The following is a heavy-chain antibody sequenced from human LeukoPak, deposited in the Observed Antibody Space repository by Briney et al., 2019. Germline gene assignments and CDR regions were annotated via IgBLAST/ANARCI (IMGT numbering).Heavy chain of an antibody. V-gene: IGHV1-69*13. J-gene: IGHJ4*02. CDR2: IIPIFGTA. CDR3: ASGYNSGCSLDY. D-gene: IGHD5-24*01. Sequence: ASVRVSCKASGYTFTGYYMHWVRQAPGQGLEWMGGIIPIFGTANYAQKFQGRVTITADESTSTAYMELSSLRSEDTAVYYCASGYNSGCSLDYWGQGTLVTVSS. CDR1: GYTFTGYY.